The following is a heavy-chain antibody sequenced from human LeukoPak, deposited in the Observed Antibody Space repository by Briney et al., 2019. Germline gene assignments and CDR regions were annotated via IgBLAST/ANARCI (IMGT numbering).Heavy chain of an antibody. Sequence: PGGSLRLSCAASGFTFSNAWMSWVRQAPGKGLEWVGRIKSKTDGGTTDYAAPVKGRFTISRDDSKNTLYLQMNSLKTEDTAVYYCTTDSSSHYYDSSGLLDYWGQGTLVTVSS. J-gene: IGHJ4*02. CDR3: TTDSSSHYYDSSGLLDY. D-gene: IGHD3-22*01. V-gene: IGHV3-15*01. CDR2: IKSKTDGGTT. CDR1: GFTFSNAW.